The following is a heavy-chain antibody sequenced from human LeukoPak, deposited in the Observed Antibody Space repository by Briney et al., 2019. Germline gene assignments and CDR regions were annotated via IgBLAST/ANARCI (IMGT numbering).Heavy chain of an antibody. CDR2: IIPIFGTA. CDR1: GGTFSSYA. Sequence: SVKVSRKASGGTFSSYAISWVRQAPGQGLEWMGGIIPIFGTANYAQKFQGRVTFTADESTSTAYMELSSLRSEDTAVYYCARDSLGYGDDYYYYGMDVWGQGTTVTVSS. V-gene: IGHV1-69*01. CDR3: ARDSLGYGDDYYYYGMDV. D-gene: IGHD4-17*01. J-gene: IGHJ6*02.